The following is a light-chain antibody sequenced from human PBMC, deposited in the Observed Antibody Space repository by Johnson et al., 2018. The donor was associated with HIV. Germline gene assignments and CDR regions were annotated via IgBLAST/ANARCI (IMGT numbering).Light chain of an antibody. CDR1: SSNIGNNY. V-gene: IGLV1-51*01. CDR3: GTWDTSLGAQYV. CDR2: DNN. Sequence: QAVLTQPPSVSAAPGQKVTISCSGSSSNIGNNYVSWYQQLPGTAPRIVTYDNNKRPSGIPDRFSGSKYGTSGTLGITSLQTGDEADYYCGTWDTSLGAQYVFGSGTKVTVL. J-gene: IGLJ1*01.